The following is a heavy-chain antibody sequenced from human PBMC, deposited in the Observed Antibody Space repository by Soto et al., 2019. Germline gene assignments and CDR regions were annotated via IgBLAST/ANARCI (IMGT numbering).Heavy chain of an antibody. CDR1: GFTFSSYA. CDR3: PQVRRLRLGELPVNWFDP. CDR2: SSGSGGST. J-gene: IGHJ5*02. D-gene: IGHD3-16*01. V-gene: IGHV3-23*01. Sequence: WRSLRLSCAASGFTFSSYAMSRVRQAPWKCLEWVSASSGSGGSTYYADSVKGRVTISRENAKNTLYLQMNSLRAEDTAVYYCPQVRRLRLGELPVNWFDPWGQGTLAAVSS.